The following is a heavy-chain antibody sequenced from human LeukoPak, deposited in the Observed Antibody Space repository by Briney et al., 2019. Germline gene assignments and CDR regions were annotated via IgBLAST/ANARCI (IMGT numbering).Heavy chain of an antibody. CDR1: GYTFTSYG. J-gene: IGHJ4*02. D-gene: IGHD4-23*01. Sequence: ASVKVSCKASGYTFTSYGISWVRQAPGQGLEWMGWISAYNGNTNYAQKLQGRVTMTTDTSTSTAYMELRSLRSDDTAVYYCAIPDTTTVDTYFDYWGQGTLVTVSS. CDR3: AIPDTTTVDTYFDY. CDR2: ISAYNGNT. V-gene: IGHV1-18*01.